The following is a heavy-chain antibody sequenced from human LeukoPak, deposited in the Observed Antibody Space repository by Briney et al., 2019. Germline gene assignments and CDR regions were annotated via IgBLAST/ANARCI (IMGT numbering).Heavy chain of an antibody. CDR3: AKALRFLEWLLF. J-gene: IGHJ4*02. V-gene: IGHV3-23*01. CDR2: IAGSGVSR. Sequence: GGSLRLSCAASGFSFSNYAMSWVRQAPGKGLEWVSIAGSGVSRLYGDSVKGRFTISRDNSKNMLYLQMNSLRADDTAVYYCAKALRFLEWLLFWGQGTLVTVSS. CDR1: GFSFSNYA. D-gene: IGHD3-3*01.